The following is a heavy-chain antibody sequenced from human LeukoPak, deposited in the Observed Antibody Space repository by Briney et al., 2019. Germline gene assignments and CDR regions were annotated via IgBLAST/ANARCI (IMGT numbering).Heavy chain of an antibody. J-gene: IGHJ4*02. CDR2: IDPSDSYT. CDR1: GYSFTSYW. V-gene: IGHV5-10-1*01. D-gene: IGHD6-13*01. Sequence: GESLKISCKGSGYSFTSYWISWVRQMPGKGLEWMGRIDPSDSYTNYSPSCQGHVTISADKSISTAYLQWSSLKASDTAIYYCAIGLFSSSWCFDYWGQGTLVPVSS. CDR3: AIGLFSSSWCFDY.